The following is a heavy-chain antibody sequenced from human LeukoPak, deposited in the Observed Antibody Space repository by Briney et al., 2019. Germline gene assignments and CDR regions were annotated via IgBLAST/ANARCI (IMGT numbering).Heavy chain of an antibody. V-gene: IGHV4-30-2*01. CDR3: TKGDKGAFDI. J-gene: IGHJ3*02. CDR2: IYHSGST. CDR1: GGSISSGGYS. Sequence: PSQTLSLTCAVSGGSISSGGYSWSWIRQPPGKGLEWIGYIYHSGSTYYNPSLKGRVTISVDRSKNQFSLKLSSVTAADTAVYYCTKGDKGAFDIWGQGTMVTVSS. D-gene: IGHD5-24*01.